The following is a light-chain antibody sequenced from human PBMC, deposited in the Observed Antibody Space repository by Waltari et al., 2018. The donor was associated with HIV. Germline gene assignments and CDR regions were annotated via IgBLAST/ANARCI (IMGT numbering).Light chain of an antibody. CDR3: AAWDDSLNGYVV. V-gene: IGLV1-47*01. CDR2: RND. J-gene: IGLJ2*01. Sequence: QSVLTQPPSASGTPGQRVTISCSGSSSNIGKNYVYWYQQLPGTAPKLLIYRNDQRPSGVPDRFSGSKSGTSASLAISGLRSEDEADYYCAAWDDSLNGYVVFGGGTKLTVL. CDR1: SSNIGKNY.